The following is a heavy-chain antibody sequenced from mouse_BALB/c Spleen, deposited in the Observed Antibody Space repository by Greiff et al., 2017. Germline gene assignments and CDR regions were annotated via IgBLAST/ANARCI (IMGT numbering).Heavy chain of an antibody. V-gene: IGHV2-9*02. Sequence: VKVVESGPGLVAPSQSLSITCTVSGFSLTSYGVHWVRQPPGKGLEWLGVIWAGGSTNYNSALMSRLSISKDNSKSQVFLKMNSLQTDDTAMYYCARDRGNGNYVFAYWGQGTLVTVSA. CDR2: IWAGGST. CDR1: GFSLTSYG. D-gene: IGHD2-1*01. J-gene: IGHJ3*01. CDR3: ARDRGNGNYVFAY.